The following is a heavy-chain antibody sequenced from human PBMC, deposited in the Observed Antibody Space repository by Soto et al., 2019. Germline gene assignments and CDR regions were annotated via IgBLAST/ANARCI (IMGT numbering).Heavy chain of an antibody. D-gene: IGHD3-22*01. V-gene: IGHV1-18*01. J-gene: IGHJ3*02. Sequence: QVQLVQSGAEVKKPGASVKVSCKASDYTFTSYGISWVRQAPGQGLEWMGWSSAYNGNTNYAQRLQGKATLSTDTSTSTAYMELRSLRSDDTAVYYCARDNYYDSSGYYWRDAFVIWGQGTMVTVSS. CDR2: SSAYNGNT. CDR3: ARDNYYDSSGYYWRDAFVI. CDR1: DYTFTSYG.